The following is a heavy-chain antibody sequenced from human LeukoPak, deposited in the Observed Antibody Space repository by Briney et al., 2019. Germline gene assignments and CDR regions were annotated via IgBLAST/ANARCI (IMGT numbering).Heavy chain of an antibody. Sequence: PSETLSLTCAVYGGSFSGYYWSWIRQPPGKGLEWIGEINHSGSTNYNPSLKSRVTISVDTSKNQFSLKLSSVTAADTAVYYCARGFGWNGRNYYYYYGMDVWGQGTTVTVS. D-gene: IGHD1-1*01. CDR3: ARGFGWNGRNYYYYYGMDV. CDR1: GGSFSGYY. V-gene: IGHV4-34*01. CDR2: INHSGST. J-gene: IGHJ6*02.